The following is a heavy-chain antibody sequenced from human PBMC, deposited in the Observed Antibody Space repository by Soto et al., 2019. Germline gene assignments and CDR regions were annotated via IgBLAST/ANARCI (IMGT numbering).Heavy chain of an antibody. CDR2: IIPIFGTA. D-gene: IGHD6-6*01. Sequence: SAKVCCKACRVTFSSYAISLLRHSNGQGLEWMGGIIPIFGTANYAQKFQGRVTITADESTSTAYMELSSLRSEDTAVYYCARDAGIAARRLDYWGQGTLVTVSS. CDR3: ARDAGIAARRLDY. J-gene: IGHJ4*02. CDR1: RVTFSSYA. V-gene: IGHV1-69*13.